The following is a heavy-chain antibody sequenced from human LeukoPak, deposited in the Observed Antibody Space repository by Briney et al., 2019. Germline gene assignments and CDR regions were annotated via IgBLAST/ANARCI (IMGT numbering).Heavy chain of an antibody. D-gene: IGHD4-17*01. CDR2: INHRGDDT. J-gene: IGHJ4*02. Sequence: ASVKVSCKASGYTLTNFYIHWVRQAPGQGLEWMGIINHRGDDTKYAQKFQGRVTVTRNTSTSTVQMELSSLRSEDTAVYYCARESLNGAPEGYWGQGTLVTVSS. V-gene: IGHV1-46*01. CDR1: GYTLTNFY. CDR3: ARESLNGAPEGY.